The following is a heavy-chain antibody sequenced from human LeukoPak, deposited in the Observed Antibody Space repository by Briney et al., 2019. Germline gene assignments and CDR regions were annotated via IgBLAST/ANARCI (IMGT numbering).Heavy chain of an antibody. CDR2: IYYSGST. D-gene: IGHD1-26*01. Sequence: PSETLSLTCTVSGGSISSYYWSWIRQPPGKGLEWIGYIYYSGSTNYNPSLKSRVTISVDTSKNQFSLKLSSVTAADTAVYYCAGQWELPEDYWGQGTLVTVSS. V-gene: IGHV4-59*01. J-gene: IGHJ4*02. CDR1: GGSISSYY. CDR3: AGQWELPEDY.